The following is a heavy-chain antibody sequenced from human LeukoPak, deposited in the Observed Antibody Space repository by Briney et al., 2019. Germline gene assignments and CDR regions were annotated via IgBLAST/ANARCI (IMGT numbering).Heavy chain of an antibody. V-gene: IGHV1-18*01. CDR3: ARGRYPHTSSWYGDAFDI. CDR1: GYTFTSYG. D-gene: IGHD6-13*01. CDR2: ISGYNDNT. J-gene: IGHJ3*02. Sequence: ASVKVSCKASGYTFTSYGISWVRQAPGQGLEWMGWISGYNDNTNYAQNLQGRVTMTTDTSTSTAYMELRSLRSDDTAVYYCARGRYPHTSSWYGDAFDIWGQGTMVTVSS.